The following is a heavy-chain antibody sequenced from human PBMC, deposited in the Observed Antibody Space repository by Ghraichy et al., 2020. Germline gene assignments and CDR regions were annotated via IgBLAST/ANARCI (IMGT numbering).Heavy chain of an antibody. CDR3: ARIYVKSGYSYGPFDY. Sequence: GPTLVKPTQTLTLTCTFSGFSLSTSGMCVSWIRQPPGKALEWLARIDWDDDKYYSTSLKTRLTISKDTSKNQVVLTMTNMDPVDTATYYCARIYVKSGYSYGPFDYWGQGTPVTFSS. CDR1: GFSLSTSGMC. CDR2: IDWDDDK. D-gene: IGHD5-18*01. V-gene: IGHV2-70*11. J-gene: IGHJ4*02.